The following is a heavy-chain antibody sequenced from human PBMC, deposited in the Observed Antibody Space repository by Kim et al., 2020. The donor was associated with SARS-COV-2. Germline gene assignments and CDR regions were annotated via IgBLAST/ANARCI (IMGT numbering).Heavy chain of an antibody. CDR1: GGSISSSSYY. V-gene: IGHV4-39*01. D-gene: IGHD6-19*01. J-gene: IGHJ4*02. CDR2: IYYSGST. Sequence: SETLSLTCTVSGGSISSSSYYWGWIRQPPGKGLEWIGSIYYSGSTYYNPSLKSRVTISVDTSKNQFSLKLSSVTAADTAVYYCARHHHLPYSSGWYERLLEMATTDPPYYFDYWGQGTLVTVSS. CDR3: ARHHHLPYSSGWYERLLEMATTDPPYYFDY.